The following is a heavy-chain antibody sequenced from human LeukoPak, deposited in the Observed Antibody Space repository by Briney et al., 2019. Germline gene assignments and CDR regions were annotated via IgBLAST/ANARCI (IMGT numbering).Heavy chain of an antibody. CDR2: IIGNGGST. J-gene: IGHJ5*02. Sequence: PGGSLRLSCAASGFTFSSYAMSWVRQAPGKGLEWVSSIIGNGGSTYFVDSVKGRFTISRDNSKNTLYLQMNGLTAEDTAMYYCARDSYQDYYGRFDPWGQGTLVIVSS. CDR3: ARDSYQDYYGRFDP. CDR1: GFTFSSYA. D-gene: IGHD3-10*01. V-gene: IGHV3-23*01.